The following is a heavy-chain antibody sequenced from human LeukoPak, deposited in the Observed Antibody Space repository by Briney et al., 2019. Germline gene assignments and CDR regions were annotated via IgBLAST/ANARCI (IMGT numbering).Heavy chain of an antibody. D-gene: IGHD4-17*01. J-gene: IGHJ3*02. CDR2: IWYDGSNK. CDR3: ARSYLRRGAFDI. CDR1: GFTFSSYD. Sequence: PGGSLRLSCAASGFTFSSYDMHWVRQAPGKGLDWVAFIWYDGSNKHYIDSVKGRFTISRDNSKNTLNLQMNSLRAEDTAVYYCARSYLRRGAFDIWGQGTMVTVSS. V-gene: IGHV3-30*02.